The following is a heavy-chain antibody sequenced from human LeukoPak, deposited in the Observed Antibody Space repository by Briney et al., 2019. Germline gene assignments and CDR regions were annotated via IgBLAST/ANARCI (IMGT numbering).Heavy chain of an antibody. CDR1: GGSISRYY. V-gene: IGHV4-59*08. CDR2: IYSSGST. Sequence: SEALSLTCTVSGGSISRYYWSWIRQPPGKGLECVGYIYSSGSTNYNPSLKSRVTISVDKSKNQFSLKMTSVTAADTAVYYCARHFDYDSGGDPFDIWGQGTMVTVSS. D-gene: IGHD3-10*01. CDR3: ARHFDYDSGGDPFDI. J-gene: IGHJ3*02.